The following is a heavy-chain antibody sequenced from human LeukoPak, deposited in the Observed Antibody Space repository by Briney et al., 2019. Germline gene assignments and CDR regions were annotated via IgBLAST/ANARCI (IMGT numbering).Heavy chain of an antibody. CDR1: GGSISNYY. CDR2: IYYSGNT. CDR3: ARESGSGYSSSWYDY. J-gene: IGHJ4*02. Sequence: PSETLSLTCTVSGGSISNYYWSWIRQPPGKGLEWIGYIYYSGNTNYNPSLKSRVTISVDTSKNQFSLKLSSVTAADAAVYYCARESGSGYSSSWYDYWGQGTLVTVSS. V-gene: IGHV4-59*01. D-gene: IGHD6-13*01.